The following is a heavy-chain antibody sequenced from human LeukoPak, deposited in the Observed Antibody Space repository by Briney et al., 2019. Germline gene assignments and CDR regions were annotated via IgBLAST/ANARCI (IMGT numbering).Heavy chain of an antibody. Sequence: GGALRLSRAGSGITLRRLWMRWFGQAPGKGVECVADIKYDASEEHYVATAKGRFSSSRENAKLYLQMNSLRAEDTAVYYCAGGQGWHFDLWGVGTLITVSS. CDR2: IKYDASEE. D-gene: IGHD2-15*01. V-gene: IGHV3-7*01. J-gene: IGHJ2*01. CDR3: AGGQGWHFDL. CDR1: GITLRRLW.